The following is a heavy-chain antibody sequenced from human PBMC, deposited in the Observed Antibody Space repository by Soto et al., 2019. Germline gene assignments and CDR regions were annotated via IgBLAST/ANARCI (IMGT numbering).Heavy chain of an antibody. D-gene: IGHD3-10*01. J-gene: IGHJ6*02. CDR1: GYTFTGYY. V-gene: IGHV1-2*02. Sequence: ASVKVSCKASGYTFTGYYMHWVRQAPGQGLEWMGWINPNSGGTNYAQKFQGRVTMTRDTSISTAYMELSRLRSDDTAVYYCARNRVWFGESRRTYYGMDVWGQGTTVTVSS. CDR3: ARNRVWFGESRRTYYGMDV. CDR2: INPNSGGT.